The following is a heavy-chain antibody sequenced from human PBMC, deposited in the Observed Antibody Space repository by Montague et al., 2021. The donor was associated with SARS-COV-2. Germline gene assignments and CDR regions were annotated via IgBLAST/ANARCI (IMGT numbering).Heavy chain of an antibody. V-gene: IGHV4-59*13. CDR1: GGSISSYY. Sequence: SETLSLTCTVSGGSISSYYWSWIRQPPGKGLEWIGYIYCSGSTNYNPSLKSRVTISVDTSKNQFSPKLSSVTAADTAVYYCARDLGDYWGQGTLVTVSS. J-gene: IGHJ4*02. CDR2: IYCSGST. CDR3: ARDLGDY.